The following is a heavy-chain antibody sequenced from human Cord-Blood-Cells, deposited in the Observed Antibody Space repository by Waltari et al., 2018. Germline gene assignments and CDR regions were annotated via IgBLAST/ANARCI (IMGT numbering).Heavy chain of an antibody. CDR1: GGTFSSYA. D-gene: IGHD3-22*01. CDR3: ARASNYYDSSVYPRFRDAFDI. J-gene: IGHJ3*02. Sequence: QVQLVQSGAEVKKPGSSVQVSCKASGGTFSSYAIRWVRQAPGHGLEWMGGIIPIFGTANYAQKFQGRVTITADESTSTAYMELSSLRSEDTAVYYCARASNYYDSSVYPRFRDAFDIWGQGTMVTVSS. V-gene: IGHV1-69*01. CDR2: IIPIFGTA.